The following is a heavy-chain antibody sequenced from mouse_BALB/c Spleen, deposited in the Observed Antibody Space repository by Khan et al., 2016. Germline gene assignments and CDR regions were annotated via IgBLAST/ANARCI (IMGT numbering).Heavy chain of an antibody. CDR1: GYAFSGYW. Sequence: QVQLQQSGAELVRPGSSVKISCKASGYAFSGYWMNWVKQRPGQGLEWIGQIYPGDGDTNYNGKLTGKATLTADKSSSTAYMQLSSLTSEDSAVYFCARGTPFASWGQGTLVTVSA. CDR2: IYPGDGDT. D-gene: IGHD2-14*01. V-gene: IGHV1-80*01. J-gene: IGHJ3*01. CDR3: ARGTPFAS.